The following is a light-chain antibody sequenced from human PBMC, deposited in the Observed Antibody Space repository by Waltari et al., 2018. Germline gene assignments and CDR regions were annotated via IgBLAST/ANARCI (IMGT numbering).Light chain of an antibody. CDR3: QQYDNLPLT. CDR1: QDISNY. Sequence: DIQMTQSPSSLSASVGDRDNLTCRASQDISNYLNWYQQKPGKAPKLLIYDASNLETGGPVRFSGSGSGTDVTFTSSSLQPEDIATYYCQQYDNLPLTFGGGTKVEIK. CDR2: DAS. J-gene: IGKJ4*01. V-gene: IGKV1-33*01.